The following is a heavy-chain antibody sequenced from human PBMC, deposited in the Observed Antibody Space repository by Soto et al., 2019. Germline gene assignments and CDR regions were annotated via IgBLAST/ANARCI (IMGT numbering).Heavy chain of an antibody. D-gene: IGHD6-13*01. CDR2: MNPNSGNT. CDR1: GYTFTSYD. V-gene: IGHV1-8*01. J-gene: IGHJ6*02. CDR3: ARVFQGSSWYSAWGYYYYYGMDV. Sequence: ASVKVSCKASGYTFTSYDINWVRQATGQGLEWMGWMNPNSGNTGYAQKFQGRVTMTRNTSISTAYMELSSLKSEDTAVYYCARVFQGSSWYSAWGYYYYYGMDVWGQGTTVTVS.